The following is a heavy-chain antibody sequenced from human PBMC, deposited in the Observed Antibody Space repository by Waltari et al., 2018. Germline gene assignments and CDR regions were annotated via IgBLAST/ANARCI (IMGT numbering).Heavy chain of an antibody. CDR1: GLSVSNNY. CDR2: IYTGEMT. J-gene: IGHJ4*02. Sequence: VRLVESGGGLIHTGGSLRLSCAASGLSVSNNYMHWVRQAPGKGLEWVSVIYTGEMTYYSDAVKGRFTISRDISKNMVYLQMNNLRAEDTALYYCARDTTSRERAGDWGQGTLVTVSS. D-gene: IGHD1-1*01. V-gene: IGHV3-53*01. CDR3: ARDTTSRERAGD.